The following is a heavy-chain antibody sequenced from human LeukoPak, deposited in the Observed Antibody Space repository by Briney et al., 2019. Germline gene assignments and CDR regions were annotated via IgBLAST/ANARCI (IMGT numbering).Heavy chain of an antibody. Sequence: AGGSLRLSCAASGFTFSSYAMSWVRQAPGKGLEWVEAISGSGGSTYYADSVKGRFTISRDNSKNTLYLQMNSLRAEDTAVYYCAKNGGSYYRPFDYWGQGTLVTVSS. J-gene: IGHJ4*02. CDR2: ISGSGGST. D-gene: IGHD1-26*01. CDR1: GFTFSSYA. V-gene: IGHV3-23*01. CDR3: AKNGGSYYRPFDY.